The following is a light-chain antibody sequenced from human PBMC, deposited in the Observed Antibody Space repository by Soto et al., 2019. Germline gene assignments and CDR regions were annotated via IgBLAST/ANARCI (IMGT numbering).Light chain of an antibody. V-gene: IGKV1-39*01. Sequence: DMQVTQSPSSLSASVGDRVTITCRATQSISRHFNWYQHKVGRAPKLLIYGISTLQSGVPSRFSGSGSGTDFTLTISSLQPEDFATYYCQQSHSIPLTFGGGTKVEIK. CDR2: GIS. CDR1: QSISRH. J-gene: IGKJ4*01. CDR3: QQSHSIPLT.